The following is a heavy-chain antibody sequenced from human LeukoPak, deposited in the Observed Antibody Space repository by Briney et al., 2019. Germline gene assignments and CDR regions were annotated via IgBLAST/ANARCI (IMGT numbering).Heavy chain of an antibody. Sequence: APGKVSCKASGGTFSSYAISWVRQAPGQGLEWMGGFIPIFVTANYAQKFQGRVTITTDESTSTAYMELSSLRSEDTAVYYCAPNYVWGSYRPFDYWGQGTLVTVSS. CDR3: APNYVWGSYRPFDY. V-gene: IGHV1-69*05. D-gene: IGHD3-16*02. CDR2: FIPIFVTA. J-gene: IGHJ4*02. CDR1: GGTFSSYA.